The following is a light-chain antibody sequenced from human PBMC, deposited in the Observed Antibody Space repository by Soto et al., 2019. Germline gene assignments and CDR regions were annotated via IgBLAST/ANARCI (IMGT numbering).Light chain of an antibody. CDR2: GAS. Sequence: EIVLTQSPGTLSLSPGERATLSCRASQSVSSSYLAWYQQKPGQAPRLLIYGASSRATGIPDRCSGSGSGTDFTRTISRLEPEDVAVYYCQQYGGSLPYTFGQGTKLEIK. CDR3: QQYGGSLPYT. J-gene: IGKJ2*01. CDR1: QSVSSSY. V-gene: IGKV3-20*01.